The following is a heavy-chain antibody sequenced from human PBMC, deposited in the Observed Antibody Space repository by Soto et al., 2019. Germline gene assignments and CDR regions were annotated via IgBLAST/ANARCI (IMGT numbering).Heavy chain of an antibody. CDR2: LSYSGST. CDR3: ARRRYSIGWSTNWFDP. D-gene: IGHD6-19*01. CDR1: GGSISSSNYY. Sequence: QLQLQESGPGQVQPSETLSLTCTVSGGSISSSNYYWGWIRQPPGKGLEWIGSLSYSGSTYYNPSLRSRVIMSVDTSKNQFLLKLTSVTATDTAVYYCARRRYSIGWSTNWFDPWGQGTLVTVSS. J-gene: IGHJ5*02. V-gene: IGHV4-39*01.